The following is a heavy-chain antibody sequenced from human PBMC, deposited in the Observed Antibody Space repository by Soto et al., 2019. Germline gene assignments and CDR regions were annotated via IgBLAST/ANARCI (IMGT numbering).Heavy chain of an antibody. CDR3: ARDGYDGSGSPYPAY. CDR2: IYYLGST. D-gene: IGHD3-10*01. Sequence: SETLSLTCSVSGGSMSEYFWSWIRQSPGKGLEWIGYIYYLGSTDYNHSLKSRVTISVDTSKRQFSLRLTSVTAADTAFYYCARDGYDGSGSPYPAYWGPGTQVTVSS. CDR1: GGSMSEYF. V-gene: IGHV4-59*01. J-gene: IGHJ4*02.